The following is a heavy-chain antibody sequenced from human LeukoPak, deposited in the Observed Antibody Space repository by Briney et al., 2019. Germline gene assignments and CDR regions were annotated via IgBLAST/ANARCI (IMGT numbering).Heavy chain of an antibody. CDR2: IRNDRIT. D-gene: IGHD5-12*01. J-gene: IGHJ4*02. CDR1: GLTFSDAW. V-gene: IGHV3-15*01. CDR3: TWMATIFTVDY. Sequence: GESLRLSCVLSGLTFSDAWMSWARQAPGKGLEWVGRIRNDRITDYAAPVQGRFSISRDNSKNTFHLQMNSLRTEDTGMYFCTWMATIFTVDYWGQGTLVTVSS.